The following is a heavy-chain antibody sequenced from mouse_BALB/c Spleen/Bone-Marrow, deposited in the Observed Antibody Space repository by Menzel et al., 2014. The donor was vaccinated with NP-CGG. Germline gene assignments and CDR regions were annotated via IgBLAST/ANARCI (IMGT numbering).Heavy chain of an antibody. CDR2: INSDGGST. J-gene: IGHJ3*01. D-gene: IGHD4-1*01. V-gene: IGHV5-2*01. CDR3: ARHANWDWFAY. CDR1: EYEFPSHD. Sequence: DVKVEESGGGLVQPGESLKLSCESNEYEFPSHDMSWVRKTPEKRLELVAAINSDGGSTYYPDTMERRFIISRDNTKKTLYLQMSSLRSEDTALYYCARHANWDWFAYWGQGTLVTVSA.